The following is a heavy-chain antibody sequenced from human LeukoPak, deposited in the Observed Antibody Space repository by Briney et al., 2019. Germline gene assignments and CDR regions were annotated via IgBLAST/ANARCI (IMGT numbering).Heavy chain of an antibody. J-gene: IGHJ4*02. D-gene: IGHD6-19*01. CDR2: INHSGST. CDR3: ASSKVWQWPVDY. V-gene: IGHV4-34*01. CDR1: GGSFSGYY. Sequence: SGTLSLTCAVYGGSFSGYYWSWIRQPPGKGLEWIGEINHSGSTNYNPSLKSRVTISVDTSKNQFSPKLSSVTAADTAVYYCASSKVWQWPVDYWGQGTLVTVSS.